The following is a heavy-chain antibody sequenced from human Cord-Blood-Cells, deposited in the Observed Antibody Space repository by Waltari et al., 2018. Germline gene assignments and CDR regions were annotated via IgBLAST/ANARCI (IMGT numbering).Heavy chain of an antibody. D-gene: IGHD7-27*01. CDR3: ARASELGFDY. Sequence: QVTLKESGPVLLKPTETLTLTCTVSGFSLSNARMGVTWIRPPPGKALEWLAHIFSDDENSYSTSLKSRLTSSKDTSKSQVVLTMTNMDPVDTATYYCARASELGFDYWGQGTLVTVSS. V-gene: IGHV2-26*01. CDR1: GFSLSNARMG. CDR2: IFSDDEN. J-gene: IGHJ4*02.